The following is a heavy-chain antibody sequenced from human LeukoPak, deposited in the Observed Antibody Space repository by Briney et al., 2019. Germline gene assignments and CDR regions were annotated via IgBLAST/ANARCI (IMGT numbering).Heavy chain of an antibody. CDR2: ISSSGSTI. CDR3: ARGLSYGADFFDY. V-gene: IGHV3-48*03. D-gene: IGHD4/OR15-4a*01. Sequence: GGSLRLSCAASGFSFSSYNMNWVRQAPGKGLEWVSYISSSGSTIYYADSVKGRFTISRDNAKNSLYLQMNSLRAEDTAVYYCARGLSYGADFFDYWGQGTLVTVSS. CDR1: GFSFSSYN. J-gene: IGHJ4*02.